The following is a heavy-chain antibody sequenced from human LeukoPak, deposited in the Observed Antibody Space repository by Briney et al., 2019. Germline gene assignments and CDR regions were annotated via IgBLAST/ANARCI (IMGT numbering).Heavy chain of an antibody. J-gene: IGHJ4*02. CDR2: IYYSGST. D-gene: IGHD3-10*01. V-gene: IGHV4-39*07. CDR3: ARGTMVRGVIG. Sequence: SETLSLTCTVSGGSISSSSYYWGWIRQPPGKGLEWIGSIYYSGSTYYNPSLKSRVTISVDTSKNQFSLKLSSVTAADTAVNYCARGTMVRGVIGWGQGTLVTVSS. CDR1: GGSISSSSYY.